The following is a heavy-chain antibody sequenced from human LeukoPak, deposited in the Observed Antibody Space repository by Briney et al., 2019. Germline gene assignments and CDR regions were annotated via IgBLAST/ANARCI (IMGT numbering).Heavy chain of an antibody. CDR1: GFTFSSYA. Sequence: TGGSLRLSCSASGFTFSSYALTWGRQPPGKGLKWDSAIRGSDGSTYYADSVKGRFTISGDNSKNTLYLQMNSLRAEDTAVYYCARLTITSGWYEDYWGQGTLVTVSS. D-gene: IGHD6-19*01. CDR2: IRGSDGST. CDR3: ARLTITSGWYEDY. J-gene: IGHJ4*02. V-gene: IGHV3-23*01.